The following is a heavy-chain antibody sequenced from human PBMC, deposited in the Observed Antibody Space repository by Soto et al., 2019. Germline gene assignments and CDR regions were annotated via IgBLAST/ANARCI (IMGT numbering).Heavy chain of an antibody. CDR1: GGSISSSSYY. Sequence: QLQLQESGPGLVKPSETLSLTCTVSGGSISSSSYYWGWIRQPPGKGLEWIGTIYYSGSTYYNPSLKRRVTISVDTSKNQFSLKLSSVTAADTAVYYCARQPDIVVVVAATRGAFDIWGQGTMVTVSS. CDR2: IYYSGST. V-gene: IGHV4-39*01. CDR3: ARQPDIVVVVAATRGAFDI. J-gene: IGHJ3*02. D-gene: IGHD2-15*01.